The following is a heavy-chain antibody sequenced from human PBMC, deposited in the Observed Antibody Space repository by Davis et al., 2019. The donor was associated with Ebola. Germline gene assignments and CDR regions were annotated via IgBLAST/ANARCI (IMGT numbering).Heavy chain of an antibody. D-gene: IGHD3-10*01. CDR3: ARHQGAYYSDY. CDR1: GGSISSSSYY. V-gene: IGHV4-39*01. CDR2: IYYSGST. J-gene: IGHJ4*02. Sequence: MPSETLSLTCTVSGGSISSSSYYWGWIRQPPGKGLEWIGDIYYSGSTYCNPSVKSRVTISVDTSKNQFSLKLNSVTAADTAMYYCARHQGAYYSDYWGQGTLVTVSS.